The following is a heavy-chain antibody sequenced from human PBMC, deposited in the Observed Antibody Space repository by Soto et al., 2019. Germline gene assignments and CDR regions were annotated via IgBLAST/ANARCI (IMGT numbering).Heavy chain of an antibody. J-gene: IGHJ6*02. Sequence: NVSCKASGGTFSSYAISWVRQAPGQGLEWMGGIIPIFGTANYAQKFQGRVTITADKSTSTAYMELSSLRSEDTAVYYCARDYVDTAMPDYYYYGMDVWGQGTTVTVSS. V-gene: IGHV1-69*06. CDR1: GGTFSSYA. CDR2: IIPIFGTA. CDR3: ARDYVDTAMPDYYYYGMDV. D-gene: IGHD5-18*01.